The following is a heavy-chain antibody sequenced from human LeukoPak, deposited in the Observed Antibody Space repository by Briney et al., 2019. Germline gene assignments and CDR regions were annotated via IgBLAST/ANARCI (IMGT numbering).Heavy chain of an antibody. V-gene: IGHV1-46*01. CDR2: INPSGGST. Sequence: ASVKVSCKASGYTLTSYYMHWVRQAPGQGLEWMGIINPSGGSTSYAQKFQGRVTMTRDTSTSTVYMELSSLRSEDTAVYYCAGGHYYDSSGSRTGNWFDPWGQGTLVTVSS. D-gene: IGHD3-22*01. CDR1: GYTLTSYY. J-gene: IGHJ5*02. CDR3: AGGHYYDSSGSRTGNWFDP.